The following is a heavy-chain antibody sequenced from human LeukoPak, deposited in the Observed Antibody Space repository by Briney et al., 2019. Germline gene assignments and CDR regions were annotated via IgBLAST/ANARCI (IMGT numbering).Heavy chain of an antibody. CDR3: AGNVGWYTYGT. J-gene: IGHJ5*02. CDR2: IHGFGST. V-gene: IGHV4-59*08. CDR1: GDSLSSHY. Sequence: PSETLSLTCTVSGDSLSSHYWSWVRQPPGKGLEWIGYIHGFGSTHYDLSFRSRVTISEDTSKNQFSLRLTSVTAADTALYYCAGNVGWYTYGTWGQGTLVTVSS. D-gene: IGHD6-19*01.